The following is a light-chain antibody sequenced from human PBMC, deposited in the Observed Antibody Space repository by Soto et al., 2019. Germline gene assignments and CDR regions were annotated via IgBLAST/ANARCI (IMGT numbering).Light chain of an antibody. CDR2: DVS. J-gene: IGLJ1*01. CDR3: SSCTSSSPLV. Sequence: QSALTQPASVSGSPGQSITISCTGTSSDVGDYNYVSWYQQHPCKAPKLMIFDVSNRPSGVSNRFSGSKSGNTASLTISGLQAGNDADYYCSSCTSSSPLVFGTGTEVTVL. CDR1: SSDVGDYNY. V-gene: IGLV2-14*01.